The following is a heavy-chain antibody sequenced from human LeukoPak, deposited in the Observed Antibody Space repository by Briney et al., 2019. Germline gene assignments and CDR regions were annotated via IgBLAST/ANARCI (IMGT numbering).Heavy chain of an antibody. CDR3: ARSYSSSDHYYYYGMDV. D-gene: IGHD6-13*01. V-gene: IGHV4-59*08. CDR1: GGSISSYY. Sequence: PSETLSLTCTVSGGSISSYYWHWIRQPPGKGLEWIGNIYYSGRTNYNPSLKSRVTISVDTSKNQVSLKLSSVTAADTAMYYCARSYSSSDHYYYYGMDVWGQGTTVTVSS. J-gene: IGHJ6*02. CDR2: IYYSGRT.